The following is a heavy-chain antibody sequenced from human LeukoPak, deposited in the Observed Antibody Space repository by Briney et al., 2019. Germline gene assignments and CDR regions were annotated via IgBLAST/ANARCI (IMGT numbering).Heavy chain of an antibody. J-gene: IGHJ6*02. V-gene: IGHV1-2*02. CDR2: INPNSGGT. CDR1: GYTFTGYY. CDR3: ARDSSMVREYYYYYYGMDV. D-gene: IGHD3-10*01. Sequence: ASVKVSCKASGYTFTGYYMHWVRQAPGQGLEWMGWINPNSGGTNYAQKFQGRVTMTRDTSISTAYMELSRLGSDDTAVYYCARDSSMVREYYYYYYGMDVWGQGTTVTVSS.